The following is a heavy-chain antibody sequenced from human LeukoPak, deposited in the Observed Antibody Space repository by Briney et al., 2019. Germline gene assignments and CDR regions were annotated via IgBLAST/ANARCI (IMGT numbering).Heavy chain of an antibody. CDR2: INPSGSST. V-gene: IGHV1-46*01. CDR3: ATSPGYAY. Sequence: ASVKVSCKASGYSFTSHYMHWVRQAPGQGLEWRGLINPSGSSTLYAQKFQGRVTMTEDTSTDTAYMELTSLRSEDTAVYYCATSPGYAYWGQGPLVIVSS. CDR1: GYSFTSHY. J-gene: IGHJ4*02. D-gene: IGHD2-15*01.